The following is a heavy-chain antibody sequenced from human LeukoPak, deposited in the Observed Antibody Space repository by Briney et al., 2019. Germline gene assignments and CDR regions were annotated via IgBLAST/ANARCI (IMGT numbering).Heavy chain of an antibody. CDR3: ARVGYSSS. V-gene: IGHV4-61*01. Sequence: SETLSLTCTVFGGSVSSGSYYWGWIRQPPGKGLEWIGYIYYSGSTNYNPSLKSRVTISVDTSKNQFSLKLSSVTAADTAVYYCARVGYSSSWGQGTLVTVSS. D-gene: IGHD6-13*01. CDR1: GGSVSSGSYY. CDR2: IYYSGST. J-gene: IGHJ4*02.